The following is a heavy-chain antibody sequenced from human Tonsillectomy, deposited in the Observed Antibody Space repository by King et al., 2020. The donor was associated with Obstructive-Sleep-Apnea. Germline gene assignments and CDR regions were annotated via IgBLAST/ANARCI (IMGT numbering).Heavy chain of an antibody. Sequence: VQLVESGGILVQPGGSLRLSCAASGFTFTTYWMGWVRQAPGKGLEWVANIKQDGSDKHYVDSVKGRFTISRDNAKNSLFLQMNNLRAEDTAVYYCARRPGDYYDSSGYWFDYWGQGTLVTVSS. CDR1: GFTFTTYW. D-gene: IGHD3-22*01. CDR2: IKQDGSDK. V-gene: IGHV3-7*01. CDR3: ARRPGDYYDSSGYWFDY. J-gene: IGHJ4*02.